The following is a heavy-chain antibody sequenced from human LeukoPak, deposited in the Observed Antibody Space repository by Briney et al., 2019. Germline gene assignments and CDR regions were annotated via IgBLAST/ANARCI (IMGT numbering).Heavy chain of an antibody. V-gene: IGHV4-59*10. CDR3: ASDSGSCLLEN. Sequence: SETLSLTCAVYGGSFSGYYWSWIRQPAGKGLEWIGRIYTSGRNIYNPSLKSRVTISVDTSKNQFSLKLSSVTAADTAVYYCASDSGSCLLENWGQGTLVTVSS. J-gene: IGHJ4*02. D-gene: IGHD2-15*01. CDR2: IYTSGRN. CDR1: GGSFSGYY.